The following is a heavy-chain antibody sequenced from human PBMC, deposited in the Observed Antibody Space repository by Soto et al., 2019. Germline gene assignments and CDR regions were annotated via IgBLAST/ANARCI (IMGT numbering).Heavy chain of an antibody. Sequence: EVQLLEAGGGLVQPGGSLRLSCAASGFSFRNYGMSWVRQAPGKGLEWLSAIIGIGDTAYYADSVRGRFTISRDNSITPLYRQLKALGAEDTAIYSCAKDYDYGDALPFDYWGQGTLVNVSS. D-gene: IGHD4-17*01. CDR1: GFSFRNYG. J-gene: IGHJ4*02. V-gene: IGHV3-23*01. CDR3: AKDYDYGDALPFDY. CDR2: IIGIGDTA.